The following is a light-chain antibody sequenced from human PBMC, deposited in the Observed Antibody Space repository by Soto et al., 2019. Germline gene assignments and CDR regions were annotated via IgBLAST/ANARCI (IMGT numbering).Light chain of an antibody. V-gene: IGLV2-14*01. J-gene: IGLJ1*01. Sequence: QSALTQPASVSGSPGQSITISCTGNSSDVGGYNYVSWYQQHPGKAPKLMIYEVSNRPSGVSNRFSGSKSGNTASLTISGLQAEDEADYYCRSYTSSSTLAYVFGTGTKLTVL. CDR3: RSYTSSSTLAYV. CDR2: EVS. CDR1: SSDVGGYNY.